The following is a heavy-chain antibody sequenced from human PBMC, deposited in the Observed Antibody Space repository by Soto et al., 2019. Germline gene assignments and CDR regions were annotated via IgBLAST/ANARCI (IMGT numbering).Heavy chain of an antibody. D-gene: IGHD3-10*01. CDR1: GFTFSGSW. Sequence: MQLVESGGGVVQPGRSLRLSCAASGFTFSGSWMHWVRQAPGKGLVWVSRINGDGSGTSYADFVKGRFTISRDDAKNTLFLQMNGLRAEDTAVYYCARGIFGSGTANDYWGQGTLVTVSS. V-gene: IGHV3-74*02. J-gene: IGHJ4*02. CDR3: ARGIFGSGTANDY. CDR2: INGDGSGT.